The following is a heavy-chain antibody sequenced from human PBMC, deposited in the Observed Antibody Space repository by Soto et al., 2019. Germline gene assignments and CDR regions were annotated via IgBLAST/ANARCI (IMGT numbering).Heavy chain of an antibody. CDR2: IYYSGST. Sequence: QLQLQESGPGLVKPSETLSLTCTVSGGSISSSSYYWGWIRQPPGKGLEWIGSIYYSGSTYYNPSLKSRVTISVDTSKNQCSLKLSSVTAADTAVYYCARMKLYPPAGYFDYWGQGTLVTVSS. CDR3: ARMKLYPPAGYFDY. CDR1: GGSISSSSYY. V-gene: IGHV4-39*01. J-gene: IGHJ4*02.